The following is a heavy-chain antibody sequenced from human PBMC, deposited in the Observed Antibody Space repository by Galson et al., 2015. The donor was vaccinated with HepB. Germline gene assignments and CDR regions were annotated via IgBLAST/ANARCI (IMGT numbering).Heavy chain of an antibody. CDR1: GFTFTTYT. V-gene: IGHV3-23*01. CDR2: ISGGGGHT. D-gene: IGHD3-16*01. CDR3: AKVGVMASNVPWDLHY. J-gene: IGHJ4*02. Sequence: SLRLSCAASGFTFTTYTLSWVRQAPGKGLEWVSSISGGGGHTYYADSLKGRFTISRDRSRNTVSLQMNNLRVEDTAIYYCAKVGVMASNVPWDLHYWGQGTLVTVSS.